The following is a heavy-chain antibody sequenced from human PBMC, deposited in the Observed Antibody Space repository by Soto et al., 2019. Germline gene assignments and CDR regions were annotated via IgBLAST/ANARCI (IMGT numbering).Heavy chain of an antibody. CDR3: ARRYGSAFDI. D-gene: IGHD3-10*01. V-gene: IGHV4-59*01. CDR2: IYYSGST. Sequence: QVQLQESGPGLVKPSETLSLTCTVSGGSISSYYWRWIRQPPGKGLEWIGYIYYSGSTNYNPSLRRRVTISVDTSKNQFSLKLSSVTAADTAVYYCARRYGSAFDIWGQGTMVTVSS. J-gene: IGHJ3*02. CDR1: GGSISSYY.